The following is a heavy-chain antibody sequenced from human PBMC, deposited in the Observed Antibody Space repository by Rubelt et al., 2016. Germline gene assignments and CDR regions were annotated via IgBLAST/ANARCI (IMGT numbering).Heavy chain of an antibody. V-gene: IGHV3-48*03. CDR2: ISSSGNTR. CDR1: GFTFSSYE. Sequence: EVQLVESGGGLVQPGGSLRLSCAASGFTFSSYEMTWVRQSPGKGLEWVAYISSSGNTRDYADSVKGRFTISRDNAKNSLYLQRNSLRAEDTAVYYCASPSVVDFDYWGRGTLVTVSA. J-gene: IGHJ4*02. CDR3: ASPSVVDFDY. D-gene: IGHD3-22*01.